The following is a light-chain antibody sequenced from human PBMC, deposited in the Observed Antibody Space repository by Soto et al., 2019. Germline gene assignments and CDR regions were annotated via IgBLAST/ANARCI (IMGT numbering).Light chain of an antibody. Sequence: QSVLTQPPSASGTPGQRVTISCSGSSSNIGSNTVNWYQQLPGTAPKLLICSNNQRPSGVPDRFSGSKSGTSASLAISGLQSEDEADYYRAAWDDSLNGYVFGTGTKLTVL. J-gene: IGLJ1*01. V-gene: IGLV1-44*01. CDR2: SNN. CDR1: SSNIGSNT. CDR3: AAWDDSLNGYV.